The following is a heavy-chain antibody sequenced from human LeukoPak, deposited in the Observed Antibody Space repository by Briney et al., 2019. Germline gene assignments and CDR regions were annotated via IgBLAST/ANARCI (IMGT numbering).Heavy chain of an antibody. CDR3: ARDREWGENRFGYYYYYGMDV. J-gene: IGHJ6*02. D-gene: IGHD3-10*01. CDR2: ISSSSSYI. CDR1: GFTFSSYS. Sequence: SGGSLRLSCAASGFTFSSYSMNWVRQAPGKGLEWVSSISSSSSYIYYADSVKGRFTISRDNAKNSLYLQMNSLRAEDTAVYYCARDREWGENRFGYYYYYGMDVWGQGTTVTVS. V-gene: IGHV3-21*01.